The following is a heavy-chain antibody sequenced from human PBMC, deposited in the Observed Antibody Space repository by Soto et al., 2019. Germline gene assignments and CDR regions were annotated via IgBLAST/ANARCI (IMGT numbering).Heavy chain of an antibody. J-gene: IGHJ6*03. Sequence: SETLSLTCTVSGGSISSYYWSWIRQPPWKGLEWIGYIYYSGSTNYNPSLKSRVTISVDTSKNQLSLKLSSVTAADTAVYYCARTAQDYYGSGIDYKLSYYYYMDFCGTGPTLTVSS. CDR3: ARTAQDYYGSGIDYKLSYYYYMDF. CDR2: IYYSGST. CDR1: GGSISSYY. D-gene: IGHD3-10*01. V-gene: IGHV4-59*08.